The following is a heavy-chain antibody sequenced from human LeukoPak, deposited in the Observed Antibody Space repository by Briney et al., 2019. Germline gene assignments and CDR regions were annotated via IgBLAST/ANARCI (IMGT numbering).Heavy chain of an antibody. V-gene: IGHV4-39*01. CDR2: IYYGGST. D-gene: IGHD2-15*01. CDR3: ARALGYCSGGSCTRGYNWFDP. Sequence: PSETLSLTCTVSGGSISSSDYYWGWIRQPPGKGLEWIGSIYYGGSTYYNPSLKSRVTISVDTSMNQFSLKLSFVTTADTAVYYCARALGYCSGGSCTRGYNWFDPWGLGTLVTVPS. CDR1: GGSISSSDYY. J-gene: IGHJ5*02.